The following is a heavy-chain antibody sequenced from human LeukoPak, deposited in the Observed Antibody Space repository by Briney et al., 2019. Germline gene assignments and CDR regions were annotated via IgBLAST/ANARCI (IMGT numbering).Heavy chain of an antibody. D-gene: IGHD3-9*01. CDR2: IYSSGST. CDR3: ARQAQYYDISTTYYKDYYYHYMDV. Sequence: LETLSLTCSVSGGSISTYYWSWIRQPPGKGLEWIGYIYSSGSTKYNPSLSSRVSMSVDMSKNQLSLRLSFVTAADTAVYYCARQAQYYDISTTYYKDYYYHYMDVWGKGTTVTVSS. J-gene: IGHJ6*03. V-gene: IGHV4-4*09. CDR1: GGSISTYY.